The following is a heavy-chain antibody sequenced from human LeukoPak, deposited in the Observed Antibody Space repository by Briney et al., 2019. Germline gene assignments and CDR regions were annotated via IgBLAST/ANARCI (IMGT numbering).Heavy chain of an antibody. CDR2: IYHSGST. Sequence: SETLSLTCAVSGGSISSGGYSWSWIRQPPGKGLEWIGYIYHSGSTYYNPSLKSRVTISVGRSKNQFSLKLSSVTAADTAVYYCARGGYSNYKFDPWGQGTLVTVSS. J-gene: IGHJ5*02. CDR1: GGSISSGGYS. D-gene: IGHD4-11*01. CDR3: ARGGYSNYKFDP. V-gene: IGHV4-30-2*01.